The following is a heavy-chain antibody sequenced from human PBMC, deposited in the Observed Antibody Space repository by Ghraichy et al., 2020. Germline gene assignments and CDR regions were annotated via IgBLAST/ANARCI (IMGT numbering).Heavy chain of an antibody. V-gene: IGHV4-34*01. CDR2: INHSGST. Sequence: SETLSLTCAVYGGSFSGYYWSWIRQPPGKGLEWIGEINHSGSTNYNPSLKSRVTISVDTSKNQFSLKLSSVTAADTAAYYCARRGYYCSSTSCYTDAFDIWGQGTMVTVSS. D-gene: IGHD2-2*02. CDR3: ARRGYYCSSTSCYTDAFDI. CDR1: GGSFSGYY. J-gene: IGHJ3*02.